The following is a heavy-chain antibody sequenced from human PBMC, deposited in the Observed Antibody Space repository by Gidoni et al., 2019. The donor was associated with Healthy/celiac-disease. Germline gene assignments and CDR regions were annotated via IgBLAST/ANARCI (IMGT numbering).Heavy chain of an antibody. J-gene: IGHJ6*02. CDR3: ARDLYYYDSSGYDYGMDV. Sequence: QVQLVQSGAEVKKPGASVKVSCKASGYTFTSYYMHWVRQAPGQGLEWMGIINHSGGSTSYAQKCQGRVTMTRDTSTSTVYMELSSLRSEDTAVYYCARDLYYYDSSGYDYGMDVWGQGTTVTVSS. V-gene: IGHV1-46*03. CDR2: INHSGGST. CDR1: GYTFTSYY. D-gene: IGHD3-22*01.